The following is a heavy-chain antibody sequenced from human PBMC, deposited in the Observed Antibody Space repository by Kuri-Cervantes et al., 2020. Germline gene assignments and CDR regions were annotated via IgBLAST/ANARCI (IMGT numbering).Heavy chain of an antibody. J-gene: IGHJ5*02. CDR2: IYPSDSET. Sequence: GGSLRLSCKVPGYSFTSYWIGWVRQMPGKGLEWMGIIYPSDSETRYSPSFQGQVTISADKSISTAYLQWSSLKASDTAVYYCARAVPALNWFDPWGQGTLVTVSS. CDR1: GYSFTSYW. V-gene: IGHV5-51*01. CDR3: ARAVPALNWFDP. D-gene: IGHD2-2*01.